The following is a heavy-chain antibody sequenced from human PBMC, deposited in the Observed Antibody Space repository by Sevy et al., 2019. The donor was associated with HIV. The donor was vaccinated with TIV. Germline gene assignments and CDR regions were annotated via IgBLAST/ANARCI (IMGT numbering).Heavy chain of an antibody. Sequence: GSLRLSCAASGFIFSNYPMSWVRHSPGKGLEGVSDISAGGTTTYYAASVEGRFTISRDNSRNTVSRQMNSLGAEDTAIYYCAKRYCSTITCYDDDFWNPYYFYGLDVWGQGISVTVSS. J-gene: IGHJ6*02. CDR2: ISAGGTTT. CDR3: AKRYCSTITCYDDDFWNPYYFYGLDV. V-gene: IGHV3-23*01. CDR1: GFIFSNYP. D-gene: IGHD2-2*01.